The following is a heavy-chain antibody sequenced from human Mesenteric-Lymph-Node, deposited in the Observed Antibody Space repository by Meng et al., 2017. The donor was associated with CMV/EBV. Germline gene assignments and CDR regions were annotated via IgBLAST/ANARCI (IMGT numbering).Heavy chain of an antibody. J-gene: IGHJ4*02. V-gene: IGHV1-69*06. CDR3: ASSSFGSGSYYFDY. CDR1: GGTFSSYA. D-gene: IGHD3-10*01. CDR2: IIPIFGTA. Sequence: SGGTFSSYAIICVRQAPGQGLAWMGGIIPIFGTANYAQKFQGRVTITADKSTSTAYMELSSLRSEDTAVYYCASSSFGSGSYYFDYWGQGTLVTVSS.